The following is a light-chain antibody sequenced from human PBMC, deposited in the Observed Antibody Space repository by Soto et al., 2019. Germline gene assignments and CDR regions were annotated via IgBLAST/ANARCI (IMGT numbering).Light chain of an antibody. Sequence: QSALTQPPSASGSPGQSVTFSCTGTSSDVGGYNYVSWYQQYPGKAPKLMIYEVYKRHSGVPDRFSGSTSGNTASLTVSGLQAEDEADYYCSAYAGSSTWVFGGGTKLTVL. V-gene: IGLV2-8*01. CDR3: SAYAGSSTWV. J-gene: IGLJ2*01. CDR2: EVY. CDR1: SSDVGGYNY.